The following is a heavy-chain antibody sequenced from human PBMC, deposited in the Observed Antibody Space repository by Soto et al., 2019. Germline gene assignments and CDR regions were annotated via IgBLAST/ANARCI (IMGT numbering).Heavy chain of an antibody. Sequence: ASVKVSCKASGYTFTSYAMHWVRQAPGQRLEWMGWINAGNGNTKYSQKFQGRVTITRDTSASTAYMELSSLRSEDTAVYYCARKERDYYDSSGYPRRFFDYWGQGTLVTVSS. CDR3: ARKERDYYDSSGYPRRFFDY. V-gene: IGHV1-3*01. D-gene: IGHD3-22*01. CDR1: GYTFTSYA. J-gene: IGHJ4*02. CDR2: INAGNGNT.